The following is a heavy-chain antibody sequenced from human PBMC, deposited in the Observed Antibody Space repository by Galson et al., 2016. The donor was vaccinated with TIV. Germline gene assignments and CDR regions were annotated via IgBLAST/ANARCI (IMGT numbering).Heavy chain of an antibody. CDR3: TRDRSIAAPRDMDV. V-gene: IGHV1-18*01. J-gene: IGHJ6*04. CDR1: GYTFTSFG. CDR2: ISGYNGKT. Sequence: SVKVSCKATGYTFTSFGIAWVRQAPGQGLEWMGWISGYNGKTYYAQKFQDRVTMTTDTSTNTAYMELRSLRSDDTAVYYCTRDRSIAAPRDMDVWGNGTTVTVSS. D-gene: IGHD6-6*01.